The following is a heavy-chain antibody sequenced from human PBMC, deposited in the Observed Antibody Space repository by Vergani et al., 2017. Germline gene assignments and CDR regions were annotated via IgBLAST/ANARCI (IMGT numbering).Heavy chain of an antibody. Sequence: QVQLQQWGAGLLKPSETLSLTCAVYGGSFSGYYWSWIRQPPGKGLEWIGEINHSGSTNSNPSLKSRVTISVDTSKNQFSLKLSSVTAADTAVYYCARPTRPSWRLSAFDIWGQGTMVTVSS. D-gene: IGHD2-21*02. J-gene: IGHJ3*02. V-gene: IGHV4-34*01. CDR2: INHSGST. CDR3: ARPTRPSWRLSAFDI. CDR1: GGSFSGYY.